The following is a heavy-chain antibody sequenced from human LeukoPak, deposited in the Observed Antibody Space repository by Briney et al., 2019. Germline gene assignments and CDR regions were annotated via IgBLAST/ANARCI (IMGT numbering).Heavy chain of an antibody. CDR1: GGTFSSYA. CDR3: ARVVAAAGLDY. J-gene: IGHJ4*02. Sequence: GASVKVSCKASGGTFSSYAISWVRQAPGQGLEWMGRIIPIFGIANYAQKFQGRVTITADKSTSTAYKELSSLRSEDTAVYYCARVVAAAGLDYWGQGTLVAVSS. CDR2: IIPIFGIA. D-gene: IGHD6-13*01. V-gene: IGHV1-69*04.